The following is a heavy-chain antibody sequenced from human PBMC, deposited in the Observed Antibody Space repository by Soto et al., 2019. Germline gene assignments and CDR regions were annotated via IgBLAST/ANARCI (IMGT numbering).Heavy chain of an antibody. V-gene: IGHV3-48*01. D-gene: IGHD6-19*01. Sequence: PGGSLRLSCAASGFTFSSYSMNWVRQAPGKGLEWVSYISSSSSTIYYADSVKGRFTISRDNAKNSLYLQMNSLRAEDTAVYYCASKIEYSSGWLNQSFDYWGQGTLVTVSS. J-gene: IGHJ4*02. CDR1: GFTFSSYS. CDR2: ISSSSSTI. CDR3: ASKIEYSSGWLNQSFDY.